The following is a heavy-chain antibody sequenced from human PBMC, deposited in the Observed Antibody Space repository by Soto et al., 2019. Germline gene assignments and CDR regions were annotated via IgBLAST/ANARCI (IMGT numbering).Heavy chain of an antibody. CDR3: ARVERGTTTTVVDAFDI. V-gene: IGHV4-34*12. D-gene: IGHD4-4*01. Sequence: QVQLQQWGAGLLKPSETLSLTCAVYGGFVSSGNYYWSWIRQPPGKGLEWIGEMIHSGGTHFNPSLKSRVTISVDTSKNQFSLKMTSVTAADTALYYCARVERGTTTTVVDAFDIWGPGTMVTVSS. CDR1: GGFVSSGNYY. J-gene: IGHJ3*02. CDR2: MIHSGGT.